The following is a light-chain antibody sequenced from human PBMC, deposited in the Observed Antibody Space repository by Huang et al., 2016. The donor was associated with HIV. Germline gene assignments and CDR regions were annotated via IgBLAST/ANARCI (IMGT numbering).Light chain of an antibody. J-gene: IGKJ2*01. CDR2: ELS. V-gene: IGKV2-29*02. CDR3: MQGKQLPYT. Sequence: DIVMTQTPLSLSVPPGQPASISCKSSQGLLYREKIYLYWYLQKPGQSPQLLIYELSNRFSGVPDRFSGSGSPTDFTLKISRVETEDVWVYYCMQGKQLPYTFGQGTRLEIK. CDR1: QGLLYREKIY.